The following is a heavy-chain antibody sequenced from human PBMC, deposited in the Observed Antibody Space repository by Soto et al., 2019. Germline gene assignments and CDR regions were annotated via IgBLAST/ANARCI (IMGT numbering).Heavy chain of an antibody. J-gene: IGHJ4*02. CDR2: IVTSSAYT. CDR1: GFTFSDYY. CDR3: ARLRASGWYMGGYLDS. V-gene: IGHV3-11*06. Sequence: QVQLVESGGGLVKPGGSLRLSCVVSGFTFSDYYMSWLRQAPGKGPEWVSYIVTSSAYTKYADSVKGRFSISRDNAKNSLYLEMNSLRVEDTAVYYCARLRASGWYMGGYLDSWGQGTLVTVSS. D-gene: IGHD6-13*01.